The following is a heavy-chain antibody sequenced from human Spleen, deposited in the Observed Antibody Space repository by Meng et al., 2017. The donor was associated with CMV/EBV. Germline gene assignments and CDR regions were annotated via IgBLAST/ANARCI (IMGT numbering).Heavy chain of an antibody. D-gene: IGHD3-3*01. V-gene: IGHV4-59*01. Sequence: SETLSLTCAVYSGSFSGYYWSWIRQSPGKGLEWIGSSYYSGTTYYKASLKSRVTISVDTSANQFSLTLRSVTAADTAVYYCAREGGPYYDYWSGSYDNNYYGMNVWGQGTTVTVSS. CDR3: AREGGPYYDYWSGSYDNNYYGMNV. J-gene: IGHJ6*02. CDR2: SYYSGTT. CDR1: SGSFSGYY.